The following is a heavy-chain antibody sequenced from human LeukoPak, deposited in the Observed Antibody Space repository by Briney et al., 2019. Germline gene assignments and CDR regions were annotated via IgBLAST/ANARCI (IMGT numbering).Heavy chain of an antibody. CDR1: GGSISSGSYY. CDR3: ARDGGSTIGWFDP. Sequence: PSETLSLTCTVSGGSISSGSYYWSWIRQPAGKGLEWIGRIYTSGSTNYNPSLKSRVTISVDTSRNQFSLKLSSVTAADTAVYYCARDGGSTIGWFDPWGQGTLVTVSS. CDR2: IYTSGST. D-gene: IGHD2-2*01. V-gene: IGHV4-61*02. J-gene: IGHJ5*02.